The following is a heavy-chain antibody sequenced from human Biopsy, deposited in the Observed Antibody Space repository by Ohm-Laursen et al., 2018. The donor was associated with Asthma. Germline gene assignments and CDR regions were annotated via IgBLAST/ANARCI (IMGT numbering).Heavy chain of an antibody. J-gene: IGHJ4*02. Sequence: ASVKVSCKFSGYSLTDLSMHWVRQAPGQGLEWMGGHGHEEGGTVNARRFQGRVTMTEDTSTDTVYMELSSLSSGDTAVYYCASDFPKDYVRYNFQFWGQGTLVTVSS. CDR2: HGHEEGGT. CDR3: ASDFPKDYVRYNFQF. V-gene: IGHV1-24*01. CDR1: GYSLTDLS. D-gene: IGHD4-17*01.